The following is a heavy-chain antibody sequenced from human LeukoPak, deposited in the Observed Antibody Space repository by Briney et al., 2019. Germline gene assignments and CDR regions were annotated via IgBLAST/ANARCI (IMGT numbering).Heavy chain of an antibody. D-gene: IGHD3-22*01. CDR1: GGSISSHY. V-gene: IGHV4-59*11. CDR3: ARLYDSSGYTNWLDP. Sequence: PSETLSLTCTVSGGSISSHYWSWIRQPPGKGLEWIGYIYYSGSSKYNPSLKSRVTISVDTSKNQFSLKLSCVTAADTAVYYCARLYDSSGYTNWLDPWGQGTLVTVSS. J-gene: IGHJ5*02. CDR2: IYYSGSS.